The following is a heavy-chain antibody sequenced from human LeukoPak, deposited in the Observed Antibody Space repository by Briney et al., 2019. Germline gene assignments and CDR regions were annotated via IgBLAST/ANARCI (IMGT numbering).Heavy chain of an antibody. CDR3: ARDREEVDGAFDI. Sequence: GGSLRLSCAASGFTFTTYTMNWVRQAPGKGLEWVSSISSSSSYIYYADSVKGRFTISRDNAKNSLYLQMNSLRAEDTAVYYCARDREEVDGAFDIWGQGTMVTVSS. D-gene: IGHD5-12*01. J-gene: IGHJ3*02. CDR1: GFTFTTYT. CDR2: ISSSSSYI. V-gene: IGHV3-21*01.